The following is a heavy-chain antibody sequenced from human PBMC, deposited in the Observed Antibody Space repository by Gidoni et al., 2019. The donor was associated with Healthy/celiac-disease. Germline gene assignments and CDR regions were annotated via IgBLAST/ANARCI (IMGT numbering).Heavy chain of an antibody. CDR2: IKSKTDGGTT. CDR3: TTDARWLLVKFYDY. D-gene: IGHD1-26*01. V-gene: IGHV3-15*01. CDR1: GSTFSTAW. J-gene: IGHJ4*02. Sequence: EVQLVESGGGLVKPGGSLRLSCAASGSTFSTAWMSWVRQAPGKEVEWVGRIKSKTDGGTTDYAAPVKGRFTISRDDSKNTLYLQMNSLKTEDTAVYYCTTDARWLLVKFYDYWGQGTLVTVSS.